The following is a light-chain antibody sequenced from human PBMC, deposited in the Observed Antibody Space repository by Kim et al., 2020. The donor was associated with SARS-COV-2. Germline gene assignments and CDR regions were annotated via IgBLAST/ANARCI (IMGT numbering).Light chain of an antibody. Sequence: APGKTAGITCGGNNIGSKRVLWYQQRPGQAPVLVIYYESDRPSGIPERFSGSNSGNTATLTISRVEAGDEADYYCQVWDSSSDHRVFGGGTQLTVL. CDR1: NIGSKR. CDR3: QVWDSSSDHRV. J-gene: IGLJ3*02. CDR2: YES. V-gene: IGLV3-21*04.